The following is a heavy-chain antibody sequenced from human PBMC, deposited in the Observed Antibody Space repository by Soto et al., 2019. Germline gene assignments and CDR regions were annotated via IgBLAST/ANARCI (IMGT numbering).Heavy chain of an antibody. D-gene: IGHD3-3*01. V-gene: IGHV2-5*01. J-gene: IGHJ5*02. CDR2: IYWNGDK. CDR1: GFSLKAGGMG. CDR3: AHRQYNFWSDSTVWFGP. Sequence: SGPTLVNPTPTLTLTCTFSGFSLKAGGMGVGWIRQPPGKALEWLALIYWNGDKRYNPSLKTRLTITKDTSKNQVVLTMTDMDPVDTATYYCAHRQYNFWSDSTVWFGPWGQGTLVTVSS.